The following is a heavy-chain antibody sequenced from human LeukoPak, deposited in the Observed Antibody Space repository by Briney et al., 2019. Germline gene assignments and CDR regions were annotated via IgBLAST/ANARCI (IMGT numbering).Heavy chain of an antibody. CDR1: GFSLSTSGGG. CDR3: AHRGITIFGVVSYYFDY. J-gene: IGHJ4*02. CDR2: IYWHDDK. V-gene: IGHV2-5*01. Sequence: SGPTLLHPTPTLTPTCTFSGFSLSTSGGGVGWVRQPPGKALEWLSLIYWHDDKYYTPSLKNRLTITKYPSKNPVVLTMTNLDPVHTATYYCAHRGITIFGVVSYYFDYWGQGTLVTVSS. D-gene: IGHD3-3*01.